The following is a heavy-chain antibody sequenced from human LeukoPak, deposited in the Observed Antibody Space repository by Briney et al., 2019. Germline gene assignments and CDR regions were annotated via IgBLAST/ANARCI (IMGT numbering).Heavy chain of an antibody. D-gene: IGHD5-18*01. Sequence: PGGSLRLSCAASGITFSSYGMHWVRRAPGKGLEGLAAISFDGSNQYYADSAKGRFPISRDNSKNTMYLQMKKLRAEDTAVYYCAKDGDTAMVSSYYGMDVWGKGTTVTVSS. J-gene: IGHJ6*04. CDR1: GITFSSYG. V-gene: IGHV3-30*18. CDR2: ISFDGSNQ. CDR3: AKDGDTAMVSSYYGMDV.